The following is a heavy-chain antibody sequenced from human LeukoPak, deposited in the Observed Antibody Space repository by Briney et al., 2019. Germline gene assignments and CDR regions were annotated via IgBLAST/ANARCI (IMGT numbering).Heavy chain of an antibody. CDR2: ISAYNGNT. D-gene: IGHD3-22*01. Sequence: ASVKVFCKASGYTFTSYGISWVRQAPGQGLEWMGWISAYNGNTNYAQKLQGRVTMTTDTSTSTAYMELRSLRSDDTAVYYCAREEGYYGSSGYYRGNAFDIWGQGTMVTVSS. V-gene: IGHV1-18*01. CDR1: GYTFTSYG. J-gene: IGHJ3*02. CDR3: AREEGYYGSSGYYRGNAFDI.